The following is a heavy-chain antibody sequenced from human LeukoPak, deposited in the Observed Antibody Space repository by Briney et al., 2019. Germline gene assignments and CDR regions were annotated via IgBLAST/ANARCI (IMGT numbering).Heavy chain of an antibody. CDR2: IYYSGST. D-gene: IGHD3-16*01. J-gene: IGHJ4*02. Sequence: PSETLSLTCTVCGGSISSYYWSWIRQPPGKGLEWIGYIYYSGSTNYNPSLKSRVTISVDTSKKQVSLNLSSVTAADTAVYYCARDRVGGRLAYFDYWGQGTLVTVSS. V-gene: IGHV4-59*01. CDR1: GGSISSYY. CDR3: ARDRVGGRLAYFDY.